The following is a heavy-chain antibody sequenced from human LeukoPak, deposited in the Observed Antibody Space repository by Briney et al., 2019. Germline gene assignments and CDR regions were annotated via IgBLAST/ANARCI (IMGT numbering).Heavy chain of an antibody. CDR3: ARGYCGGGSCPYYYYYYMDV. D-gene: IGHD2-15*01. V-gene: IGHV4-38-2*02. J-gene: IGHJ6*03. Sequence: SETLSLTCTVSGYSISSGYYWGWIRQPPGKGLEWIGSIYHSGSTYYNPSLKSRVTISVDTSKNQFSLKLSSVTAADTAVYYCARGYCGGGSCPYYYYYYMDVWGEGTTVTVSS. CDR2: IYHSGST. CDR1: GYSISSGYY.